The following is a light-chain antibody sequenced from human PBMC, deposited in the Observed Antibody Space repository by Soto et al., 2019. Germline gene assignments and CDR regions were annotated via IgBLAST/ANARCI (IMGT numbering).Light chain of an antibody. J-gene: IGKJ1*01. CDR3: QQYRT. CDR2: GAS. CDR1: QSVSSSY. V-gene: IGKV3-20*01. Sequence: EIVLTQSPGTLSLSPVERAPLSCRASQSVSSSYLAWYQQKPGQAPRLLIYGASSRATGIPDRFSGSGSGTDFTLTISRLEPEDFAVYYCQQYRTSGQGTKVDIK.